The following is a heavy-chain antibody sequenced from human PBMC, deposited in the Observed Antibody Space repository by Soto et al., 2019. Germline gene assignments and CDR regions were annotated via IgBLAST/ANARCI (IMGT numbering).Heavy chain of an antibody. CDR3: ARDQGSSSWDYYYGMDV. D-gene: IGHD6-13*01. Sequence: ASVKVPCKASGYTFTGYYMHWVRQAPGQGLEWMGWINPNSGGTNYAQNFQGRVTMTRDTSIRTAYMELSRLRSDDTAIYYCARDQGSSSWDYYYGMDVWGLGTTVTVSS. CDR2: INPNSGGT. CDR1: GYTFTGYY. J-gene: IGHJ6*02. V-gene: IGHV1-2*02.